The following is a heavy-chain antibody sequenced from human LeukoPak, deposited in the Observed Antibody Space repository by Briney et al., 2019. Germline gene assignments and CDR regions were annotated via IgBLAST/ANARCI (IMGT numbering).Heavy chain of an antibody. CDR2: ISCSGSTI. CDR3: ARDRSIFGVVIAYYYYGMDV. V-gene: IGHV3-11*01. Sequence: GGSLRLSCAASGFTFSDYYMSWIRQAPGKGLEWIAYISCSGSTIYYADSVKGRFPISRDNAKNALYLQMSSLRAEDTAVYYCARDRSIFGVVIAYYYYGMDVWGQGTTVTVSS. D-gene: IGHD3-3*01. CDR1: GFTFSDYY. J-gene: IGHJ6*02.